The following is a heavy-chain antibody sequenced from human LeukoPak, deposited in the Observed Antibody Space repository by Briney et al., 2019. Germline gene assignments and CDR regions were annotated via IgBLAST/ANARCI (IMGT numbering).Heavy chain of an antibody. J-gene: IGHJ6*03. D-gene: IGHD3-9*01. CDR3: ARPARYFGPMDV. CDR1: GGSISNYY. Sequence: TSETLSLTCTVSGGSISNYYWTWIRQPPGKGLEWIGYVYYSGSTYYNPSLKSRVTISVDTSKNQFSLKLSSVTAADTAVYYCARPARYFGPMDVWGKGTTVTVSS. CDR2: VYYSGST. V-gene: IGHV4-59*08.